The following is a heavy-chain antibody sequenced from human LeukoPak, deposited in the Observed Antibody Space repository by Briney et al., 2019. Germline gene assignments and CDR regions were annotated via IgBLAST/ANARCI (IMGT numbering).Heavy chain of an antibody. CDR2: IKSKTDGGTT. D-gene: IGHD5-18*01. Sequence: GGSLRLSCAASGFTFSNAWMSWVRQAPGKGLEWVGRIKSKTDGGTTDYAAPVKGRFTISRDDSKNTLYLQMNSLRAADTAVYYCASSRGYNNGYRALELPPSPVDWGQGTLVTVSS. V-gene: IGHV3-15*01. J-gene: IGHJ4*02. CDR1: GFTFSNAW. CDR3: ASSRGYNNGYRALELPPSPVD.